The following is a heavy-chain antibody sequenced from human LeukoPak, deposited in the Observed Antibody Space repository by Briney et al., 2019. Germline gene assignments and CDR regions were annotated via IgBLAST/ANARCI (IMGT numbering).Heavy chain of an antibody. CDR1: GGSISSSSYY. CDR3: ARTEKRYCSSTSCYKGGWFDP. Sequence: TSETLSLTCTVSGGSISSSSYYWGWIRQPPGKGLEWIGEINHSGSTNYNPSLKSRVTISVDTSKNQFSLKLSSVTAADTAVYYCARTEKRYCSSTSCYKGGWFDPWGQGTLVTVSS. CDR2: INHSGST. D-gene: IGHD2-2*02. V-gene: IGHV4-39*07. J-gene: IGHJ5*02.